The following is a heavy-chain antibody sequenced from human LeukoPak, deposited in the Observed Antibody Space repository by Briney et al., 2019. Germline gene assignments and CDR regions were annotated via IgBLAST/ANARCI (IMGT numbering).Heavy chain of an antibody. CDR1: GFTFSDYY. CDR2: ISSSGSTI. V-gene: IGHV3-11*01. D-gene: IGHD3/OR15-3a*01. Sequence: GESLRLSCAASGFTFSDYYMSWIRQAPGKGLEWVSYISSSGSTIYYADSVKGRFTISRDNAENSLNLQMNSLRAEDTAVYYCARDRRGGLVITFDYWGQGTLVTVSS. J-gene: IGHJ4*02. CDR3: ARDRRGGLVITFDY.